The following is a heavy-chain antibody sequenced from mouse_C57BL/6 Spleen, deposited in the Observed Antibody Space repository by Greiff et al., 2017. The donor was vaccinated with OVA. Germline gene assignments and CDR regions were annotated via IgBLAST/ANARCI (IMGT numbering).Heavy chain of an antibody. Sequence: EVKLMESGGGLVKPGGSLKLSCAASGFTFSDYGMHWVRQAPEKGLEWVAYISSGSSTIYYADTVKGRFTISRDNAKNTLFLQMTSLRSEDTAMYYCARDDYGVFAYWGQGTLVTVSA. J-gene: IGHJ3*01. CDR3: ARDDYGVFAY. CDR1: GFTFSDYG. D-gene: IGHD2-4*01. CDR2: ISSGSSTI. V-gene: IGHV5-17*01.